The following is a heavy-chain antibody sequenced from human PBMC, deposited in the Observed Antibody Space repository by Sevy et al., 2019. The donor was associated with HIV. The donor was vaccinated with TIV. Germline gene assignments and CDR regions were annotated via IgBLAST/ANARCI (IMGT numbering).Heavy chain of an antibody. Sequence: SGPTLVKPTQTLTLTCTFSGFSLSTIGMCVSWIRQPPGKALEWLALIDWDDDKYYSTSLKTRLIISKDTSKNQVVLTVTNVDPVDTATYYCARRYCSSSTCYDTAFDSWGQGTLVTASS. CDR2: IDWDDDK. V-gene: IGHV2-70*12. CDR1: GFSLSTIGMC. CDR3: ARRYCSSSTCYDTAFDS. D-gene: IGHD2-2*01. J-gene: IGHJ4*02.